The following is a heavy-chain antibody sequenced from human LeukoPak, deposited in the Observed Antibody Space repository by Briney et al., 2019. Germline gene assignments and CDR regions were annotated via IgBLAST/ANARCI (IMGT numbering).Heavy chain of an antibody. V-gene: IGHV4-30-4*08. CDR3: AAGYGDYVYNWFDP. CDR2: IYYSGST. J-gene: IGHJ5*02. D-gene: IGHD4-17*01. Sequence: SETLSLTCTVSGGSISSGDYHWSWIRQPPGKGLEWIGYIYYSGSTYYNPSLKSRVTISVDTSKNQFSLKLSSVTAADMAVYYCAAGYGDYVYNWFDPWGQGTLVTVSS. CDR1: GGSISSGDYH.